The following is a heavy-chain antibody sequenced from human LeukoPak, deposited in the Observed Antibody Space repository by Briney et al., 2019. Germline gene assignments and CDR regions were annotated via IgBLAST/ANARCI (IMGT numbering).Heavy chain of an antibody. J-gene: IGHJ4*02. V-gene: IGHV4-39*07. Sequence: SETLSLTCTVSGGSISNSSYYWAWIRQPPGKGLEWIGSIYYSGSTYYNPSLKSRVTISVDTSKNQFSLKLSSVTAADTAVYYCARALWFGELDQDYSDYWGQGTLVTVSS. CDR1: GGSISNSSYY. CDR2: IYYSGST. D-gene: IGHD3-10*01. CDR3: ARALWFGELDQDYSDY.